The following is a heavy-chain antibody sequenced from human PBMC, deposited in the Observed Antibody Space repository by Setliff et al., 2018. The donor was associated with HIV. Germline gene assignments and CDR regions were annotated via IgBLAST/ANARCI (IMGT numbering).Heavy chain of an antibody. J-gene: IGHJ4*02. CDR2: IKWSTNRI. V-gene: IGHV3-9*01. CDR1: GFTFTSYW. Sequence: GGSLRLSCAASGFTFTSYWMIWVRQAPGKGLEWVSGIKWSTNRIRYADSVKGRFTISRDSAKNFLYLQMNSLTTEDTALYYCAKEAVSGTYFGSGFDYWGQGTLVTVSS. CDR3: AKEAVSGTYFGSGFDY. D-gene: IGHD1-26*01.